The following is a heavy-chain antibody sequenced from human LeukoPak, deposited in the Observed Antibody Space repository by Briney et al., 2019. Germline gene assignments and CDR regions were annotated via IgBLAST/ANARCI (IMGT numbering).Heavy chain of an antibody. J-gene: IGHJ4*02. CDR3: AKVDCSGGSCYFLDY. CDR2: IRYDGSNK. V-gene: IGHV3-30*02. Sequence: SGGSLRLSCAASGVTFSSYGMHWVRQAPGKGLEWVAFIRYDGSNKYYADSVKGRFTISRDNSKNTLYLQMNSLRAEDTAVYYCAKVDCSGGSCYFLDYWGQGTLVTVSS. CDR1: GVTFSSYG. D-gene: IGHD2-15*01.